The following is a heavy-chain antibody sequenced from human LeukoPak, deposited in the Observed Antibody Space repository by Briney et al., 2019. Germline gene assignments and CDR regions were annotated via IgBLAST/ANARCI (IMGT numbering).Heavy chain of an antibody. V-gene: IGHV3-53*01. CDR1: GFTVSSNY. D-gene: IGHD3-22*01. CDR3: AKDPTMIVVDPISGDY. CDR2: IYSGGST. J-gene: IGHJ4*02. Sequence: PGGSLRLSCAASGFTVSSNYMSWVRQAPGKGLEWVSVIYSGGSTYYADSVKGRFTISRDNSKNALYLQMNSLRAEDTAVYYCAKDPTMIVVDPISGDYWGQGTLVTVSS.